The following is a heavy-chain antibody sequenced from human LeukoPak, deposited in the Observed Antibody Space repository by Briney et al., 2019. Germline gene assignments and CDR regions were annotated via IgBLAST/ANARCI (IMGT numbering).Heavy chain of an antibody. D-gene: IGHD2-2*01. Sequence: GGSLRLSCAASGFTFSSYSMNWVRQAPGKGLEWVSAISGSGGSTYYADSVKGRFTISRDNSKNTLYLQMNSLRAEDTAVYYCAKDYPPGYCSSTSCYPGAFDIWGQGTMVTVSS. CDR1: GFTFSSYS. J-gene: IGHJ3*02. CDR3: AKDYPPGYCSSTSCYPGAFDI. V-gene: IGHV3-23*01. CDR2: ISGSGGST.